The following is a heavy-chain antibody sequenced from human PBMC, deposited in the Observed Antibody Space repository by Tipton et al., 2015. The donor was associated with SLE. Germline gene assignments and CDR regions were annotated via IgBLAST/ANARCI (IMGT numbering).Heavy chain of an antibody. CDR3: ARGGLGSYRFNYYMDV. CDR2: IDSGGSDT. J-gene: IGHJ6*03. CDR1: GFTFSTYW. V-gene: IGHV3-74*01. Sequence: SLRLSCAASGFTFSTYWMHWVRQAPGKGLVWVSRIDSGGSDTTYADSVKGRFTISRDNAKNTLYLQMNSLRAEDTAVYYCARGGLGSYRFNYYMDVWGKGTTVTVSS. D-gene: IGHD3-10*01.